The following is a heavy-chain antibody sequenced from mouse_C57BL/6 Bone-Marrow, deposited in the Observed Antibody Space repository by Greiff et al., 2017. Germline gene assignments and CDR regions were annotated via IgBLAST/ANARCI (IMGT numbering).Heavy chain of an antibody. V-gene: IGHV1-81*01. D-gene: IGHD2-14*01. CDR1: GYTFTSYG. CDR2: IYPRSGNT. Sequence: VKLMESGAELARPGASVKLSCKASGYTFTSYGISWVKQSTGQGLEWIGEIYPRSGNTYYNEKFKGKATLTADKSSSTAYMELRSLTSEDSAVYFCARRRGIPFAYWGQGTLVTVSA. J-gene: IGHJ3*01. CDR3: ARRRGIPFAY.